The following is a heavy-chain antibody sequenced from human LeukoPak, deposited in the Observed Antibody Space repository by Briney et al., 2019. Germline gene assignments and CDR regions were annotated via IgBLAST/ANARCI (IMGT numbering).Heavy chain of an antibody. CDR3: ARAGVWDYSDSSGYHNGAFDI. J-gene: IGHJ3*02. V-gene: IGHV1-2*02. D-gene: IGHD3-22*01. CDR1: GYTFTDYY. Sequence: ASVKVSCKASGYTFTDYYLHWARQAPGQGLEWMGWIKPNSGGTNYAQKSQGRVTMTRDTSISTAYMDLSRLGSDDTAVYYCARAGVWDYSDSSGYHNGAFDIWGQGTMVTVSS. CDR2: IKPNSGGT.